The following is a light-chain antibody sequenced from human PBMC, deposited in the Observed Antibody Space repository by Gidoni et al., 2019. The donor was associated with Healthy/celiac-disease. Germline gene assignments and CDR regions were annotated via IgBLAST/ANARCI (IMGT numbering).Light chain of an antibody. CDR1: QSVSSSY. Sequence: EIVLTQSPGTLSLSPGERATLSCRASQSVSSSYLAWYQQKPGQAPRLLIYGASSRATGIPDRFSGSGSGTDFTLTISRLEPEDFAVYYCQQYGSSPVLXXXGGTKVEIK. CDR3: QQYGSSPVLX. J-gene: IGKJ4*01. V-gene: IGKV3-20*01. CDR2: GAS.